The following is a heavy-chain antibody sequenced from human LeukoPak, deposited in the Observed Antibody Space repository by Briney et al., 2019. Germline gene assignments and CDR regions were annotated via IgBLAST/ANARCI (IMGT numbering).Heavy chain of an antibody. CDR1: GFTFSSYG. D-gene: IGHD3-22*01. V-gene: IGHV3-33*01. Sequence: GGSLRLSCAASGFTFSSYGMHWVRQAPGKGLEWVAVIWYDGSNKYYADSVKGRFTISRNNSKNTLYLQMNSLRAEDTAVYYCARVLLPLYGMDVWGQGTTVTVSS. J-gene: IGHJ6*02. CDR3: ARVLLPLYGMDV. CDR2: IWYDGSNK.